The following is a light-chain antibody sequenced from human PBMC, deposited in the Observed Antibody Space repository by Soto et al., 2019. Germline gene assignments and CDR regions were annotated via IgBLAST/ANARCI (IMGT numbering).Light chain of an antibody. J-gene: IGKJ2*01. CDR1: RTVFNF. CDR2: DAS. V-gene: IGKV3-11*01. Sequence: EIALTQSPATLSLSPGERATLSCRANRTVFNFLIWYQQKPGQAPRLLIYDASNRATGIPARFSGTGSGTDFRLTISSLEPEDFALYFCQQRAIWPYTFGPGTKLEIK. CDR3: QQRAIWPYT.